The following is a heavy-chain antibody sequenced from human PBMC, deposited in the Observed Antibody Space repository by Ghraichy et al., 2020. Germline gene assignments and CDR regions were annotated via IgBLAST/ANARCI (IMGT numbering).Heavy chain of an antibody. Sequence: SETLSLTCAVYVGSFSGYYWSWIRQPPGKGLEWIGEINPTGTTNNSPSLKSRLTLLVDTSKNQFSLQSKSVTAADTAVYYCARRRQTWSAAEGDAFDIWGQGTMVTVSS. J-gene: IGHJ3*02. CDR2: INPTGTT. CDR3: ARRRQTWSAAEGDAFDI. V-gene: IGHV4-34*01. CDR1: VGSFSGYY. D-gene: IGHD5-18*01.